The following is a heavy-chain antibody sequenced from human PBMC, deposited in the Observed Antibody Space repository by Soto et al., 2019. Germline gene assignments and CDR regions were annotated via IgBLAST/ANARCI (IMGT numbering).Heavy chain of an antibody. Sequence: EVQLLESGGGLVQPGGSLRLSCAGSGFTFINYAMNWVRQAPGKGLEWVSTISGGGAAPFFADSVRGRFTISRDNSKNTVTLQMNNLGVDDTAVYFCARKVPGSTSRPDYWYFDLWGRGTLVTVSS. J-gene: IGHJ2*01. D-gene: IGHD3-10*01. V-gene: IGHV3-23*01. CDR2: ISGGGAAP. CDR1: GFTFINYA. CDR3: ARKVPGSTSRPDYWYFDL.